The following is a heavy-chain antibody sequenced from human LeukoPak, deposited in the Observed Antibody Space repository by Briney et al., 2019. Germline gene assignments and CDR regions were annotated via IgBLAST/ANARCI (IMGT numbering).Heavy chain of an antibody. CDR2: INPNSGGT. CDR1: GYTFTGYY. J-gene: IGHJ4*02. V-gene: IGHV1-2*02. D-gene: IGHD5-24*01. CDR3: ARGFQIVRGLQLGY. Sequence: GASVKVSCKASGYTFTGYYMHWVRQAPGQGLEWMGWINPNSGGTNYAQKFQGRVTMTRDTSISTAYTELSSLRSEDTAVYYCARGFQIVRGLQLGYWGQGTLVTVSS.